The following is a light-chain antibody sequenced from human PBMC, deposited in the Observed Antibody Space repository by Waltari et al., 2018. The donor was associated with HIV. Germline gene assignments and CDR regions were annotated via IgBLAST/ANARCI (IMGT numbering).Light chain of an antibody. CDR2: SNN. Sequence: QSVLTQPPSASVTPGQRVNNSCSGSSSNIGNNTGIWYQQLPGTAPKLLIYSNNQRPSGVPDRFSGSKSGTSASLAISGLQSEDEADYYCAAWDDSLSVHVVFGGGTRLTVL. CDR1: SSNIGNNT. CDR3: AAWDDSLSVHVV. J-gene: IGLJ2*01. V-gene: IGLV1-44*01.